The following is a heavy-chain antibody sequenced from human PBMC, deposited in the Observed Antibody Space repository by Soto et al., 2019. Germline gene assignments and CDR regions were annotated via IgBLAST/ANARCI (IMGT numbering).Heavy chain of an antibody. D-gene: IGHD3-10*01. Sequence: QITLKESGPTLVKPTQTLTLTCTFSGFSLTTSGVGVGWIRQPPGKALEWLAVIYWNDDKRHSPSLKSRLTITRDTSRNLVVLTMTNMDPVDAATYYCSHSKGVTMFRGVTTPRRGYFSGVDVWGLGTTVTVSS. J-gene: IGHJ6*02. V-gene: IGHV2-5*01. CDR2: IYWNDDK. CDR3: SHSKGVTMFRGVTTPRRGYFSGVDV. CDR1: GFSLTTSGVG.